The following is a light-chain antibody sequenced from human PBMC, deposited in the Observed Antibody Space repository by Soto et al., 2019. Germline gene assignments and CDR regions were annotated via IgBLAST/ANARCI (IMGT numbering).Light chain of an antibody. J-gene: IGLJ1*01. CDR2: EVT. CDR3: TSFTTTSHPNG. Sequence: QSALTQPASVSGSPGQSITISCSGTSSDIGAYNFVSWYQVHRGRAPKLIISEVTVRPSGVSLRFSVSKSGNSASLSPSGHKDEDEADYYSTSFTTTSHPNGFGSGTKGTVL. V-gene: IGLV2-14*01. CDR1: SSDIGAYNF.